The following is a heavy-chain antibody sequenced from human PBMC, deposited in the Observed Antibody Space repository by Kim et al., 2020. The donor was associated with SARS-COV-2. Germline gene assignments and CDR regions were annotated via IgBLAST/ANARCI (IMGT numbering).Heavy chain of an antibody. V-gene: IGHV4-39*01. CDR2: IYYSGST. J-gene: IGHJ5*02. D-gene: IGHD2-2*01. CDR1: GGSISSSSYY. Sequence: SETLSLTCTVSGGSISSSSYYWGWIRQPPGKGLEWIGSIYYSGSTYYNPSLKSRVTISVDTSKNQFSLKLSSVTAADTAVYYCARSDIVVVPAARGRNNWFDPWGQGTLVTVSS. CDR3: ARSDIVVVPAARGRNNWFDP.